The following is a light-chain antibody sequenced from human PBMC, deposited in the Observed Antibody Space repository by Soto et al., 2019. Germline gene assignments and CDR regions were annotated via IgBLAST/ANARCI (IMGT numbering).Light chain of an antibody. V-gene: IGKV3-15*01. Sequence: EIVLTQSPATLSLSPGERVTLSCRASQNILSNLAWYQQKPGQAPRLLIYGASTRATGIPARFSGSGSGTEFTLTISSLQSEDFAAYYCQQYNNWPITFGQGTRLEIK. CDR2: GAS. J-gene: IGKJ5*01. CDR1: QNILSN. CDR3: QQYNNWPIT.